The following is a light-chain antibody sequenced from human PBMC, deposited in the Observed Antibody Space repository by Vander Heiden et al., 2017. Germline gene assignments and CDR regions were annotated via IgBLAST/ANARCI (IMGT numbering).Light chain of an antibody. J-gene: IGLJ2*01. CDR2: TNN. V-gene: IGLV1-44*01. CDR1: SSNIGSYT. CDR3: AAWDDTLNGVV. Sequence: QSVLTQPPSASGTPGQRVTISCSGSSSNIGSYTVNWYQQLPGTGPKLLIYTNNQRPSGVPDRFSGSKSGTSASLASSGLQSEDEADYHCAAWDDTLNGVVFGGGTKLSVL.